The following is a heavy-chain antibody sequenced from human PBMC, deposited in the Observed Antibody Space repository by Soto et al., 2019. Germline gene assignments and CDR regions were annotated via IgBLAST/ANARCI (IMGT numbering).Heavy chain of an antibody. CDR2: IIPIFGTA. CDR1: GGTFSSYA. D-gene: IGHD4-17*01. CDR3: ASIDPVIGYGDSRDPTDYYGMDV. Sequence: GASVKVCCKASGGTFSSYAISWVRQAPGQGLEWMGGIIPIFGTANYAQKFQGRVTITAGESTSTAYMERSSLRSEDTAVYYCASIDPVIGYGDSRDPTDYYGMDVWGQGTTVTVSS. J-gene: IGHJ6*02. V-gene: IGHV1-69*13.